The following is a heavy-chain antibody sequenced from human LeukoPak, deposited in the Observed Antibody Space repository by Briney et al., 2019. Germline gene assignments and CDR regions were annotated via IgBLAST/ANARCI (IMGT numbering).Heavy chain of an antibody. J-gene: IGHJ6*02. CDR2: VRSKANSYAT. V-gene: IGHV3-73*01. Sequence: PGGSLRLSCAASGFTFSGSAMHWVRQASGKGLEWVGRVRSKANSYATAYAASVKGRITISRDDSKNTAYLQVNSLKTEDTAVYYCTRVVPTDPSLTMDVWGQGTTVTVSS. D-gene: IGHD2-2*01. CDR1: GFTFSGSA. CDR3: TRVVPTDPSLTMDV.